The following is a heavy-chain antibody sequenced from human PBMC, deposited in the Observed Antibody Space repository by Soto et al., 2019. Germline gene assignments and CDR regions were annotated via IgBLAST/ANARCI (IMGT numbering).Heavy chain of an antibody. J-gene: IGHJ1*01. CDR1: GGSISTENYY. V-gene: IGHV4-31*03. CDR2: IYHSGRT. D-gene: IGHD3-16*01. CDR3: GGARFFNRAICRRHHPVAF. Sequence: SETLSLTCTASGGSISTENYYWSWVRQHPGKALEWIGYIYHSGRTFYNPSLKSRSTISVDTSKNQFTLNLISVTAADTAVDYCGGARFFNRAICRRHHPVAFRAQGTTVPGSS.